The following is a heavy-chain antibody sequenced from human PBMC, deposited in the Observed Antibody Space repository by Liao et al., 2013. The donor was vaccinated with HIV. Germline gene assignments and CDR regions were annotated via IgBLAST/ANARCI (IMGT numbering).Heavy chain of an antibody. J-gene: IGHJ3*01. V-gene: IGHV4-59*01. D-gene: IGHD4-17*01. CDR2: VSFSGRA. Sequence: QVQLQESGPGLVRPSQTLSLTCSVSGGSISSYSWNWVRQTPGKGLEWIGLVSFSGRATYNPSLESRLTISLDTTKNQFSLNLNSVTAADTGIYYCARLYGGASDFWGQGTLVTVSS. CDR3: ARLYGGASDF. CDR1: GGSISSYS.